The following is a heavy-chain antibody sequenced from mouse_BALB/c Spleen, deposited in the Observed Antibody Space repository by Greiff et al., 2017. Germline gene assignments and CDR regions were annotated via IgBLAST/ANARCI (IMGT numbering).Heavy chain of an antibody. Sequence: EVKLMESGGGLVKPGGSLKLSCAASGFTFSSYAMSWVRQSPEKRLEWVAEISSGGSYTYYPDTVTGRFTISRDNAKNTLYLEMSSLRSEDTAMYYCARETGTRAMDYWGQGTSVTVSS. CDR2: ISSGGSYT. CDR3: ARETGTRAMDY. CDR1: GFTFSSYA. J-gene: IGHJ4*01. V-gene: IGHV5-9-4*01. D-gene: IGHD4-1*01.